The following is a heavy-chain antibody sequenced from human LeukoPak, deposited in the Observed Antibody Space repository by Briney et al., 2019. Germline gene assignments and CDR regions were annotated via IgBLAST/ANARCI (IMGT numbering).Heavy chain of an antibody. J-gene: IGHJ4*02. CDR3: ARDKIVGATYFDY. Sequence: GGSLRLSCAASGFTFGTYEMNWVRQAPGKGLEWVSYISISGSTIYYADSVKGRFTISRDNAKNSLYLQMNSLRAEDTAVYYCARDKIVGATYFDYWGQGTLVTVSS. CDR1: GFTFGTYE. V-gene: IGHV3-48*03. CDR2: ISISGSTI. D-gene: IGHD1-26*01.